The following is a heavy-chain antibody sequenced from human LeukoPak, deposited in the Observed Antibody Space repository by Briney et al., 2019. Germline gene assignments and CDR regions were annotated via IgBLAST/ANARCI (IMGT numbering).Heavy chain of an antibody. CDR3: ARPGYSSSWYKFRFDY. CDR1: GGSIRSSTYY. CDR2: IYYSGTT. J-gene: IGHJ4*02. Sequence: PSETLSLTCSVSGGSIRSSTYYWGWIRQPPGKGLEWIGIIYYSGTTYYNPSLKSRVTISVDTSKNQFSLKLSSVTAAETAVHHCARPGYSSSWYKFRFDYWGQGTLVTVSS. V-gene: IGHV4-39*01. D-gene: IGHD6-13*01.